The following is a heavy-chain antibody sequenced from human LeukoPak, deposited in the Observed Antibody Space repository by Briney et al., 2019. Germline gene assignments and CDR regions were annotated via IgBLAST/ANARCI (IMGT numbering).Heavy chain of an antibody. CDR2: IYSGGST. J-gene: IGHJ6*03. V-gene: IGHV3-53*01. CDR1: GFTVSSNY. D-gene: IGHD3-16*01. CDR3: ARDRLHGPYDYYYMDV. Sequence: GGSLRLSCAASGFTVSSNYMSWVRQAPGKGLEWVSVIYSGGSTYYADFVKGRFTISRDNSKNTLYLQMNSLRAEDTAVYYCARDRLHGPYDYYYMDVWGKGTTVTVSS.